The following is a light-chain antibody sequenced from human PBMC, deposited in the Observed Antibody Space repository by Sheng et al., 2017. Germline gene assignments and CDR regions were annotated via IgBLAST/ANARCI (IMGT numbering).Light chain of an antibody. CDR1: QKIASY. Sequence: DIQMTQSPSSLSASVGDRVTITCRASQKIASYLNWYRQRPGNAPELLIYAASSLQSGVPERFSGSGSGTDFTLTINSLQPEDFAIYYCQQSSDYPFG. CDR3: QQSSDYP. J-gene: IGKJ1*01. V-gene: IGKV1-39*01. CDR2: AAS.